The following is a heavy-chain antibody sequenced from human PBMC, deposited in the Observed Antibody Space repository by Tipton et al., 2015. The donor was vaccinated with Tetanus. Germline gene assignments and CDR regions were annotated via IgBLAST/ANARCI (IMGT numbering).Heavy chain of an antibody. J-gene: IGHJ4*02. CDR2: IYHSGTT. V-gene: IGHV4-4*02. CDR1: GGSIRSSNW. CDR3: ARGTGDY. Sequence: TLPLTCAVSGGSIRSSNWWSWVRQTPGKGLEWIGEIYHSGTTNYNPSLKSRVTMSVDNSKNQFSLKLNSVTAADTAVYYCARGTGDYWGQGTLVTVSS. D-gene: IGHD1-14*01.